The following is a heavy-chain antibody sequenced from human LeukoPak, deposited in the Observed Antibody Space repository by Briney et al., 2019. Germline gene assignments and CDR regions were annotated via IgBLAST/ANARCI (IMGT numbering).Heavy chain of an antibody. J-gene: IGHJ4*02. Sequence: GGSLRLSCAASGFIFSNYGMYWVRQAPGKGLEWVSFIRYDGSDKYYADSVKGRFTISRDNSKNTLYLQVNSLRTEDTAVYYCAKDQRTMVRGVFDYWGQGTLVTVSS. CDR2: IRYDGSDK. CDR3: AKDQRTMVRGVFDY. CDR1: GFIFSNYG. D-gene: IGHD3-10*01. V-gene: IGHV3-30*02.